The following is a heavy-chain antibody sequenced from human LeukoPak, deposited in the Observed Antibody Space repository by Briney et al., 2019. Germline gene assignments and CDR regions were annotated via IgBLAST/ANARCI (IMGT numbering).Heavy chain of an antibody. CDR2: INPNSGGT. D-gene: IGHD2-15*01. CDR1: GYTFTGYY. V-gene: IGHV1-2*02. J-gene: IGHJ5*02. CDR3: ARGCTGGSCYDDP. Sequence: ASVKVSCKASGYTFTGYYMHWVRQAPGQGLEWMGWINPNSGGTNYAQKFQGRVTMTRDTSISTAYMELSRLRSDDTAVYYCARGCTGGSCYDDPWGQGTLVTVSS.